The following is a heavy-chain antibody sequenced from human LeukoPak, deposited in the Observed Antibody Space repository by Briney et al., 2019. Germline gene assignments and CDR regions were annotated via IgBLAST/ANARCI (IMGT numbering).Heavy chain of an antibody. D-gene: IGHD6-19*01. J-gene: IGHJ4*02. Sequence: GGSLRLSCAASGFTFSSYAMSWVRQASGKGLEWVSAISGSGGSTYYADSVKGRFTISRDNSNNTLYVQMNSLRAEDTAVYYCAKELAVAGTEFDYWGQGTLVTVSS. V-gene: IGHV3-23*01. CDR1: GFTFSSYA. CDR3: AKELAVAGTEFDY. CDR2: ISGSGGST.